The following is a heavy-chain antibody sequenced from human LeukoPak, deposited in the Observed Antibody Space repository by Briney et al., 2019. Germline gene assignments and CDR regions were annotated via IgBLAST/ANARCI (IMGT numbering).Heavy chain of an antibody. V-gene: IGHV1-46*01. D-gene: IGHD4-17*01. CDR3: ARVGSSDYGVLERWFDP. Sequence: ASVKVSCKTSGYTFTSYNLHWVRQAPGQRLEWMGIINPSGGNTNYAQKFQGRVTMTRDMSTSTVYMELSSLRSEGTAVYYCARVGSSDYGVLERWFDPWGQGTLVTVSS. CDR2: INPSGGNT. CDR1: GYTFTSYN. J-gene: IGHJ5*02.